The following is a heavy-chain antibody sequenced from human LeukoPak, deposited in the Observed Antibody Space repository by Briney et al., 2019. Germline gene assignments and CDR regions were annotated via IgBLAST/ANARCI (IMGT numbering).Heavy chain of an antibody. D-gene: IGHD5-24*01. J-gene: IGHJ4*02. CDR1: GFTFSDYY. V-gene: IGHV3-11*01. Sequence: GGSLRLSCAASGFTFSDYYMSWIRQAPGKGLEWVSYISSSGSAIYYADSVKGRFTISRDNAKNSLYLQMNSLRAEDTAVYYCARERWLQLGYFDYWGQGTLVTVSS. CDR2: ISSSGSAI. CDR3: ARERWLQLGYFDY.